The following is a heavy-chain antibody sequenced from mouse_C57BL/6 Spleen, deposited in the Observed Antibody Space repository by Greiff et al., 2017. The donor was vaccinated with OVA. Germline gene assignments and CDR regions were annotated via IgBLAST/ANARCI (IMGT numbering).Heavy chain of an antibody. CDR1: GYTFTSYW. CDR2: INPSSGYT. CDR3: ARGGSSYWYFDG. J-gene: IGHJ1*03. Sequence: QVQLKESGAELAKPGASVKLSCKASGYTFTSYWMHWVKQRPGQGLEWIGYINPSSGYTKYNQKFKDKATLTADKSSRTAYMQLSSLTYEDSAVYYCARGGSSYWYFDGWGTGTTVTVSS. V-gene: IGHV1-7*01. D-gene: IGHD1-1*01.